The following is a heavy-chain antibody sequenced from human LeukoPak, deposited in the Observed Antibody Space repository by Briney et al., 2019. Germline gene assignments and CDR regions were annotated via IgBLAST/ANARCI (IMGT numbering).Heavy chain of an antibody. V-gene: IGHV3-23*01. CDR2: ISGSGGST. CDR3: AKDSHYYDSSGYAPDY. CDR1: GFTFGSYA. D-gene: IGHD3-22*01. Sequence: GGSLRLSCAASGFTFGSYAMSWVRQAPGKGLEWVSAISGSGGSTYYADSVKGRFTISRDNSKNTLYLQMNSLRAEDTAVYYCAKDSHYYDSSGYAPDYWGQGTLVTVSS. J-gene: IGHJ4*02.